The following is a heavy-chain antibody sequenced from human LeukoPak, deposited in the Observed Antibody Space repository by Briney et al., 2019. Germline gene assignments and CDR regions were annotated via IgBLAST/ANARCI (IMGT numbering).Heavy chain of an antibody. D-gene: IGHD1-26*01. CDR2: IFPDDSAT. J-gene: IGHJ4*02. V-gene: IGHV5-51*01. CDR3: ARPMGPNRGPFDS. Sequence: GGPLNTSCKSPGYYFNNFCIGWVRQIRGRGREWRRIIFPDDSATRYSTSFDGQVTISVDKSIDTAYLEWSSLKASDTAVYYCARPMGPNRGPFDSWGQGTLVTVSS. CDR1: GYYFNNFC.